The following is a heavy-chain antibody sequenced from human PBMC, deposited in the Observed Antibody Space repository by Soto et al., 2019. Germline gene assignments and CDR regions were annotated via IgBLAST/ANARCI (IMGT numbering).Heavy chain of an antibody. Sequence: ASVKVSCKASGYTFTSYGISWVRQAPGQGLEWMGWISAYNGNTNYAQKLQGRVTMTTDTSTSTAYMELRSLRSDDTAVYYCARGDVVVVAATEDYYGMDVWGQGTTVTVSS. V-gene: IGHV1-18*01. J-gene: IGHJ6*02. CDR2: ISAYNGNT. CDR3: ARGDVVVVAATEDYYGMDV. D-gene: IGHD2-15*01. CDR1: GYTFTSYG.